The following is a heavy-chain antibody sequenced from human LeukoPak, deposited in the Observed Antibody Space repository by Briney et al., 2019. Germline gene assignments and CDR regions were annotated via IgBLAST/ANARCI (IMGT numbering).Heavy chain of an antibody. CDR2: INTNSGGT. D-gene: IGHD3-22*01. Sequence: ASVKVSCKASGYTFTGYYIHWVRQAPGQGPEWMGWINTNSGGTNYGQKFQGRVTMTRDTSISTANMELSRLTSDDTAVYYCARGLAVVSPLDFWGQGTLVTVSS. CDR3: ARGLAVVSPLDF. J-gene: IGHJ4*02. V-gene: IGHV1-2*02. CDR1: GYTFTGYY.